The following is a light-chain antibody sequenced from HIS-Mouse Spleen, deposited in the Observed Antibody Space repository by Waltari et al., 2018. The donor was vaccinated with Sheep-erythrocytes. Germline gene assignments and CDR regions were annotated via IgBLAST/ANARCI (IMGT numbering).Light chain of an antibody. CDR3: QSADSSGTYV. J-gene: IGLJ1*01. Sequence: SYELTQPPSVSVSPGQTARITCSGDALPKQYAYWYQQKPGQAPVVVIYKDSERPSGIPERCSGSSSGTTVTLTISGLQAEDEADYYCQSADSSGTYVFGTGTKVTVL. CDR2: KDS. CDR1: ALPKQY. V-gene: IGLV3-25*03.